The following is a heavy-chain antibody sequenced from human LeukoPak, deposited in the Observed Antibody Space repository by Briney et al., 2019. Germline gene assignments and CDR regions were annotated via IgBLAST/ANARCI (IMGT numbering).Heavy chain of an antibody. V-gene: IGHV3-23*01. D-gene: IGHD5-24*01. J-gene: IGHJ4*02. Sequence: GGSLRLSCAASGFTFNNFAMSWVRQAPGQGLEWVSTVRLSGRNTYYTDSVFYADSAKGRFTISRDNSKNTVYLQMTGLRADDTAVYYCARDPDGYNGIYFDYWGQGTLVAVSS. CDR1: GFTFNNFA. CDR2: VRLSGRNT. CDR3: ARDPDGYNGIYFDY.